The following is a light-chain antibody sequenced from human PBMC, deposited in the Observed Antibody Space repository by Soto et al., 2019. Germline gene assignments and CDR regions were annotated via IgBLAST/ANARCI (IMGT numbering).Light chain of an antibody. CDR2: GNS. CDR1: SSNIGAGYD. J-gene: IGLJ2*01. V-gene: IGLV1-40*01. Sequence: QSVLTQPPSVSGAPGQRVTISCTGSSSNIGAGYDVHWYQQLPGTAPKLLIYGNSNRPSGVPDRFSGSKSGPSASLAITGLQAEDEADYYCQSYDSSLSVVFGGGTKVTLL. CDR3: QSYDSSLSVV.